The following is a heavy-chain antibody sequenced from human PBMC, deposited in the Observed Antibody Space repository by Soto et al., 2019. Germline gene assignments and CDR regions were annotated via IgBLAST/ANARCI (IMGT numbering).Heavy chain of an antibody. Sequence: EVHLVESGGGLVQRGGSLRLSCEASGFTFSSYHMNWVRQAPGKGLEWVSYISPSSDTIYYADSVKGRFTISRDNARNSLFLQMNSLRDEDTATYYCARDGGDGYNSGDYWGQGTLVTVSS. CDR2: ISPSSDTI. J-gene: IGHJ4*02. V-gene: IGHV3-48*02. D-gene: IGHD2-21*01. CDR1: GFTFSSYH. CDR3: ARDGGDGYNSGDY.